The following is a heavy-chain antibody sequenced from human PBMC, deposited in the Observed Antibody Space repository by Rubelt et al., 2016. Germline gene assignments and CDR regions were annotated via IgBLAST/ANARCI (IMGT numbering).Heavy chain of an antibody. CDR3: VRDGAVAYGLDV. D-gene: IGHD3-16*01. Sequence: EVQLVESGGGLVQPGGSLRLSCAASGFIFSDYWMSWVRQAPGKGLEWVANINGDGSGRYYVASVEGRFTISRDNTKNSVYLEIHSLRAEDMAVYYCVRDGAVAYGLDVWGQGTTLIVSS. CDR1: GFIFSDYW. V-gene: IGHV3-7*01. CDR2: INGDGSGR. J-gene: IGHJ6*02.